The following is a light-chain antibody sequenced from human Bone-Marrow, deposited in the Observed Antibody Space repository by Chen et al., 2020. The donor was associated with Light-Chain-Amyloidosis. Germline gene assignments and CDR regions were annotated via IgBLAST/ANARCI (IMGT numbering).Light chain of an antibody. CDR2: DDS. V-gene: IGLV3-21*02. CDR3: QVWDRNSERPV. J-gene: IGLJ3*02. Sequence: SYVLTQPSSVSVAPGQTATIACGGNDIGSTSVHWYQQTPGQAPLLVVYDDSDRPSGIPERLSGANSGNTATLTISRVEAGDEDDYYCQVWDRNSERPVFGGGTKLTVL. CDR1: DIGSTS.